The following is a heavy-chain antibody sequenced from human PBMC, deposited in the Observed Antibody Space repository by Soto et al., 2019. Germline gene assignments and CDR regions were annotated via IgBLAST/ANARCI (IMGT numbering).Heavy chain of an antibody. CDR1: GITFSSYV. D-gene: IGHD5-18*01. CDR3: AKEAGGGAAMVTSYFDY. V-gene: IGHV3-23*01. J-gene: IGHJ4*02. Sequence: EVQLLESGGGLVQPGGSLRLSCAASGITFSSYVLCWVRQAPGMGLEWVSSISGSGASTYYADSVKGRFTISRDTSKSTLYLHLNSLRADDTAIYYCAKEAGGGAAMVTSYFDYWGQGTLVSVSS. CDR2: ISGSGAST.